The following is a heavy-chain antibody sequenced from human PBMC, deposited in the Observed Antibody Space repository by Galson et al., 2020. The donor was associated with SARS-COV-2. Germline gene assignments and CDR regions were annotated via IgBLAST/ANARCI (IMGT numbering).Heavy chain of an antibody. CDR2: IYYSGST. Sequence: ASETLSLTCTVSGGSISSGGYYWSWIRQHPGKGLEWIGYIYYSGSTYYNPSLKSRVTISVDTSKNQFSLKLSSVTAADTAVYYCARAEWVAVAGTDGAYYYYGMGVWGQGTTVTVSS. CDR3: ARAEWVAVAGTDGAYYYYGMGV. CDR1: GGSISSGGYY. J-gene: IGHJ6*02. V-gene: IGHV4-31*03. D-gene: IGHD6-13*01.